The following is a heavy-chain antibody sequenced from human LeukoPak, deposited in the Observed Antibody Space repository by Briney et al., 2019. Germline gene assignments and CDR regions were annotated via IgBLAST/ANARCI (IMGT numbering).Heavy chain of an antibody. J-gene: IGHJ4*02. Sequence: PSETLSLTCTVSGGSISSSSYYWGWIRQPPGKGLEWIGSIYYSGSTYYNPSLKSRVTISVDTSKNQFSLKLSSVTAADTAVYYCARVTWIQYGYYFDYWGQGTLVTVSS. CDR3: ARVTWIQYGYYFDY. V-gene: IGHV4-39*07. CDR2: IYYSGST. D-gene: IGHD5-18*01. CDR1: GGSISSSSYY.